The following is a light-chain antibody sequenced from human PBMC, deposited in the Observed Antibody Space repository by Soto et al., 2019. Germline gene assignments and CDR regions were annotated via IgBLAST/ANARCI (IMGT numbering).Light chain of an antibody. CDR1: QRIYSN. CDR3: QQYHHWPVT. V-gene: IGKV3-15*01. Sequence: EIVMTQSPATLSVSPGERVTFSCRASQRIYSNLAWYQRTPGQAPRLLISGASTGATGLPSRFSGSGSGTDFTLTINSLQSEDVAVYYCQQYHHWPVTFGGGTKVEIK. J-gene: IGKJ4*01. CDR2: GAS.